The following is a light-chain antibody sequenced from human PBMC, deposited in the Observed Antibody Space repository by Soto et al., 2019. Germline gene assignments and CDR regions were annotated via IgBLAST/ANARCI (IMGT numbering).Light chain of an antibody. V-gene: IGLV2-14*01. CDR2: EVS. J-gene: IGLJ1*01. CDR1: SSDVGGYNY. CDR3: SSYTSGSTYV. Sequence: LTQPASVSGSPGQSITISCTGTSSDVGGYNYVSWYQQHPGKAPKLIIYEVSNRPTEISTRFSGSKSGNTASLTISGLQAEDEADYYCSSYTSGSTYVFGTGTKVTVL.